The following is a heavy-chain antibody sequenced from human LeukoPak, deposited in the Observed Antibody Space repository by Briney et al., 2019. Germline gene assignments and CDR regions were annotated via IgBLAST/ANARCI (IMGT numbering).Heavy chain of an antibody. CDR3: ARGSEGHAFDI. J-gene: IGHJ3*02. V-gene: IGHV4-39*07. Sequence: SETLSLTCTVSGGSISSSSYYWGWIRQPPGKGLEWIGSIYYSGSTYYNPSLKSRVTISVDTSKNQFSLKLSSVTAADTAVYYCARGSEGHAFDIWGQGTMVTVSS. D-gene: IGHD3-10*01. CDR2: IYYSGST. CDR1: GGSISSSSYY.